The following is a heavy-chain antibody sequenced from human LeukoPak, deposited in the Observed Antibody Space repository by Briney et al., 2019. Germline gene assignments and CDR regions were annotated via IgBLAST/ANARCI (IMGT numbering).Heavy chain of an antibody. CDR2: INHSGST. V-gene: IGHV4-34*01. CDR3: ARDKTGGINFDY. CDR1: GGSFSGYY. J-gene: IGHJ4*02. Sequence: SETLSLTCAVYGGSFSGYYWSWIRQPPGKGLEWIGKINHSGSTSYNPSLKSRVTISVDTSRNQFSLKVSSVTAADTAVHYCARDKTGGINFDYWGQGTLITVSA.